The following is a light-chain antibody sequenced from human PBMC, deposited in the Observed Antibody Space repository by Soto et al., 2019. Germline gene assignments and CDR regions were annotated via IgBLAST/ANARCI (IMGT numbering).Light chain of an antibody. CDR2: GAS. V-gene: IGKV3-20*01. CDR1: QSVSSNF. CDR3: HQYGSAPRT. J-gene: IGKJ1*01. Sequence: EIVLTQSPGTLSLSPGDRATLSCRASQSVSSNFLAWYQQKPGQAPRLPIYGASIRATGIPDRFSGSGSGTDFTLTIRRLETEDFPMYFAHQYGSAPRTFGQGTKVEIK.